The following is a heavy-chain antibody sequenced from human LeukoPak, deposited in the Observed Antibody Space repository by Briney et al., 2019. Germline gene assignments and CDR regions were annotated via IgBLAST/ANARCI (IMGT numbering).Heavy chain of an antibody. D-gene: IGHD2-15*01. J-gene: IGHJ6*03. CDR3: SRDSGYCSGGSCYRSPYSYYYYMEV. Sequence: ASVKVSCKASGYTFTAYYMHWVRQAPGQGLEWMGWINPNSGGTNYAQKFQGRVTMTRDTSMSTAYMELSRLRSDDTAVYYCSRDSGYCSGGSCYRSPYSYYYYMEVWGKGTTVTVSS. V-gene: IGHV1-2*02. CDR2: INPNSGGT. CDR1: GYTFTAYY.